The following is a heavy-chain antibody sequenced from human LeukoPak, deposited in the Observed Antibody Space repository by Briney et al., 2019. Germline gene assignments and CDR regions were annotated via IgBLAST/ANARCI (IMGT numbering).Heavy chain of an antibody. CDR3: AKDFIPYSGYEFRAFDI. J-gene: IGHJ3*02. CDR1: GFTFSSYA. D-gene: IGHD5-12*01. V-gene: IGHV3-23*01. CDR2: ISGSGGST. Sequence: PGGSLRLSCAASGFTFSSYAMGWVRQAPGKGREWVSAISGSGGSTYYADSVKGRFTISRDNSKNTLYLQMNSLRAEDTAVYYCAKDFIPYSGYEFRAFDIWGQGTMVTVPS.